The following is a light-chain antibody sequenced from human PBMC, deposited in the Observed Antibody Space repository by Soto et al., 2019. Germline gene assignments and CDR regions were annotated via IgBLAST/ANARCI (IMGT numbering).Light chain of an antibody. CDR1: QRVDNNF. CDR2: GAS. Sequence: LTQSPGTLSLSPGEGATLSCRTSQRVDNNFVAWYQQKPGQAPRLLIYGASTRATGIPDRFSGSGSGTDFTLTISRLEPEDFAVYYCQQYGDSPTFGQGTKVDIK. J-gene: IGKJ1*01. V-gene: IGKV3-20*01. CDR3: QQYGDSPT.